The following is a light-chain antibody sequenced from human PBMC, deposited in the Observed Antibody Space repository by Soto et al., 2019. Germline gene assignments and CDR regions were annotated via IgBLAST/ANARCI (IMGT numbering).Light chain of an antibody. Sequence: QSALTQPRSVSGSPGQSVTISCTGTSSDVGDYNYVSWYQHHPGNAPKLMIYDVTKRPSGVPDRFSGSKSGNTASLTISGLQAEDEADYYCCSYAGSYTVEFGGGTKLTVL. J-gene: IGLJ2*01. CDR3: CSYAGSYTVE. V-gene: IGLV2-11*01. CDR1: SSDVGDYNY. CDR2: DVT.